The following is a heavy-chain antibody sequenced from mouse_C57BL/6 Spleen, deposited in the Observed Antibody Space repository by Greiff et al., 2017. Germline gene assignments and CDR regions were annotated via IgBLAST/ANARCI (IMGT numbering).Heavy chain of an antibody. D-gene: IGHD2-3*01. CDR3: ARGGGYDYWYFDV. J-gene: IGHJ1*03. CDR1: GYTFTSYW. Sequence: QVQLQQPGAELVKPGASVKLSCKASGYTFTSYWMQWVKQRPGQGLEWIGEIDPSDSYTNYNQKFKGKATLTVDTSSSTAYMQLSSLTSEDSAVYYCARGGGYDYWYFDVWGTGTTVTVSS. V-gene: IGHV1-50*01. CDR2: IDPSDSYT.